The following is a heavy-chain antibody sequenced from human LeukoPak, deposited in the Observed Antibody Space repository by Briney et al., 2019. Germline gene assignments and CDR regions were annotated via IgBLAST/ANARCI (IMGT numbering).Heavy chain of an antibody. D-gene: IGHD1-26*01. V-gene: IGHV1-2*02. CDR3: ARESIVGATLHAFDI. Sequence: ASVKVSCKASGYTFTSYYMHWVRQAPGQGLEWMGWINPNSGGTNYAQKFQGRATMTRDTSISTAYMELSRLRSDDTAVYYCARESIVGATLHAFDIWGQGTMVTVSS. CDR1: GYTFTSYY. J-gene: IGHJ3*02. CDR2: INPNSGGT.